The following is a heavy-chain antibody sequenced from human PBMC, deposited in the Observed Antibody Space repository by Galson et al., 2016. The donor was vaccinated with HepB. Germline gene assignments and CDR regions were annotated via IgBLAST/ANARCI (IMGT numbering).Heavy chain of an antibody. V-gene: IGHV5-51*01. CDR2: IFPGDSDT. D-gene: IGHD6-19*01. J-gene: IGHJ5*02. CDR1: GYKFTSLW. Sequence: QSGAEVKEPGDFLRISCEASGYKFTSLWVAWVRQVPGKGLEWMGVIFPGDSDTKYSPSLKGLLTFSVDKSANTAYMLWSSLRASDTGIYYCARRGNSSGLDLWGQGTQVTVAS. CDR3: ARRGNSSGLDL.